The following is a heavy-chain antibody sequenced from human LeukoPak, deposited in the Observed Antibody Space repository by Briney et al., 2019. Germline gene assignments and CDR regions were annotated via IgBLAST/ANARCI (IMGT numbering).Heavy chain of an antibody. CDR2: ISAYNGNT. J-gene: IGHJ6*03. CDR1: GYTFTSYG. CDR3: ARDMLYCSSTSCFLGYYYYYMDV. V-gene: IGHV1-18*01. D-gene: IGHD2-2*01. Sequence: ASVKASCKASGYTFTSYGISWVRQAPGQGLEWMGWISAYNGNTNYAQKLQGRVTMTTDTSTSTAYMELRSLRSDDTAVYYCARDMLYCSSTSCFLGYYYYYMDVWGKGTTVTVSS.